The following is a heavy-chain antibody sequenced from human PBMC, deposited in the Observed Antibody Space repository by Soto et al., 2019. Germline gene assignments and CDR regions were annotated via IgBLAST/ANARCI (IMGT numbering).Heavy chain of an antibody. D-gene: IGHD2-21*02. CDR1: GFTFSGYA. J-gene: IGHJ6*02. CDR2: ISGSGGST. CDR3: AKEGHCGGDCYDSQRVYYYYGMDV. V-gene: IGHV3-23*01. Sequence: LXLSCAASGFTFSGYAVSWGRQAPGKGLEWVAAISGSGGSTYYADSVKGRFTISRDNSKNTLYLQMNSLRAEDTAVYYCAKEGHCGGDCYDSQRVYYYYGMDVWGQGTTVTVSS.